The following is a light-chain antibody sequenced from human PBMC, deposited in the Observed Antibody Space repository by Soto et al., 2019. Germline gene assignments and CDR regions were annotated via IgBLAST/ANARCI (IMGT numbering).Light chain of an antibody. CDR1: TGTLTSGHF. Sequence: QAVVTQEPSLTVSPGGTVTLTCGSSTGTLTSGHFPYWFQQKPGQAPRALIFDTSKKYSWTPARFSGSLLGGKAALTLSGAQPEDEAVYYCLLYFDVARVFGGETKLTVL. J-gene: IGLJ2*01. CDR3: LLYFDVARV. CDR2: DTS. V-gene: IGLV7-46*01.